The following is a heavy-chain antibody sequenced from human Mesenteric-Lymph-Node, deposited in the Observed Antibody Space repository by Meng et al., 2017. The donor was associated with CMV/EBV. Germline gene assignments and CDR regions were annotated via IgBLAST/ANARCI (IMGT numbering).Heavy chain of an antibody. Sequence: KASGYTFTSYFMNLVRQAPGQGLEWMGLINPSDGTTNYAQKFQGRVTMTRDTSTSTVYMELNSLRSEDTAVYFCARRDTGELLYSSDYWGQGVLVTVSS. CDR2: INPSDGTT. CDR3: ARRDTGELLYSSDY. D-gene: IGHD3-10*01. CDR1: GYTFTSYF. V-gene: IGHV1-46*01. J-gene: IGHJ4*02.